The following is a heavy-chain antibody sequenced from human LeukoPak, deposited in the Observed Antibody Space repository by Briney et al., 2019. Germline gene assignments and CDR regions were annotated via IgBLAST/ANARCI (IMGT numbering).Heavy chain of an antibody. V-gene: IGHV3-53*01. Sequence: TGGSLRLSCAASGFNVNNNFMAWVRQAPGKGLEWVSDIYSGGSVRYADSVKGRFTLSRATSQNMLYLQMNSLRVEDTALSYCGRPHHKWQQLSRAFDLWGQGTMVTVSS. CDR1: GFNVNNNF. J-gene: IGHJ3*01. D-gene: IGHD6-13*01. CDR3: GRPHHKWQQLSRAFDL. CDR2: IYSGGSV.